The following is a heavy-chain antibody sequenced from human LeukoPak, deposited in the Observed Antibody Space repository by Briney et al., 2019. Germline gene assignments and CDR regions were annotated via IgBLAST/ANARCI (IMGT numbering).Heavy chain of an antibody. D-gene: IGHD1-26*01. Sequence: SETLSLTCTVSGGSISSGGYYWSWIRQPPGKGLEWIGYIYYSGSTNYNPSLKSRVTISVDTSKNQFSLKLSSVTAADTAVYYCARGASRGALDYWGQGTLVTVSS. J-gene: IGHJ4*02. CDR1: GGSISSGGYY. CDR3: ARGASRGALDY. CDR2: IYYSGST. V-gene: IGHV4-61*08.